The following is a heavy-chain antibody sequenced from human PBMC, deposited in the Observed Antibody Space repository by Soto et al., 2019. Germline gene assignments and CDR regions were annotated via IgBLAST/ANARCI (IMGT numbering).Heavy chain of an antibody. CDR1: GFTFSSYS. V-gene: IGHV3-21*01. CDR3: ARDAGPRAFDI. CDR2: ISRSSSYI. Sequence: EVQLVESGGGLVKPGGSLRLSCAASGFTFSSYSMNWVRQAPGKGLEWVSSISRSSSYIYYADSVKGRFTISRDNAKNSLYLQMHSLRTEDTAVYYCARDAGPRAFDIWGQGTMVTVSS. J-gene: IGHJ3*02.